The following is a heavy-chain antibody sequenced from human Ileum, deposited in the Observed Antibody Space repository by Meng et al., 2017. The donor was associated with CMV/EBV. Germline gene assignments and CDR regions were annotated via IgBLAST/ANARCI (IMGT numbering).Heavy chain of an antibody. CDR2: IYYSGTT. Sequence: SETLSLTCSVSGGSINISPYYWAWIRQSPGQGLEWIGTIYYSGTTFYNSSLKSRATISVDTSKNQFSLGLTSVTAADTAVYYCARAPRVVVLLTQGGAFDIWSQGTTVTVSS. J-gene: IGHJ3*02. D-gene: IGHD3-22*01. CDR1: GGSINISPYY. CDR3: ARAPRVVVLLTQGGAFDI. V-gene: IGHV4-39*07.